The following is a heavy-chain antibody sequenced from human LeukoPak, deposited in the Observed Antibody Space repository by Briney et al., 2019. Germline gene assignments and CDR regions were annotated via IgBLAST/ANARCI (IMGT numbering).Heavy chain of an antibody. CDR2: INHSGST. J-gene: IGHJ4*02. D-gene: IGHD5-18*01. CDR1: GYSISSGYY. Sequence: PSETLSLTCAVSGYSISSGYYWGWIRQPPGKGLEWIGEINHSGSTNYNPSLKSRVTISVDTSKNQFSLKLSSVTAADTAVYYCARELRWSSYGSYFDYWGQGTLVTVSS. V-gene: IGHV4-38-2*02. CDR3: ARELRWSSYGSYFDY.